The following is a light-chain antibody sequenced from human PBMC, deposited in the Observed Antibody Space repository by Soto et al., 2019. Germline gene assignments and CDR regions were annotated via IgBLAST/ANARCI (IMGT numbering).Light chain of an antibody. V-gene: IGKV3-20*01. CDR3: QQHGASIT. CDR1: QNVNNNF. CDR2: GVS. J-gene: IGKJ4*01. Sequence: VLTQSPSTLSLSPGERAILSCRASQNVNNNFVAWYQQKPGQAPSLLIYGVSDRATGVPDRFSGSGSGTDFTLTISRLEPEDFAVYYCQQHGASITFGGGTRVENK.